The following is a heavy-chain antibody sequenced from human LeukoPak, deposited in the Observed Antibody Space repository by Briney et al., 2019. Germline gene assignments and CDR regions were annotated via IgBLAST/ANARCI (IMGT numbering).Heavy chain of an antibody. D-gene: IGHD6-13*01. J-gene: IGHJ3*02. CDR3: ARDSSSWYGAFDI. Sequence: SETLSLTCTVSGYSISSGYYWGWIRQPPGKGLEWIGSIYHSGSTYYNPSLKSRVTISVDTSKNQFSLKLSSVIAADTAVYYCARDSSSWYGAFDIWGQGTMVTVSS. CDR1: GYSISSGYY. CDR2: IYHSGST. V-gene: IGHV4-38-2*02.